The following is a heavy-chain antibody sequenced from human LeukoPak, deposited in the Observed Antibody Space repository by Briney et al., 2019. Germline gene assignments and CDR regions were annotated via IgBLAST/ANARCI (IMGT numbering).Heavy chain of an antibody. CDR1: GGSISSYY. Sequence: SETLSLTCTVSGGSISSYYWSWIRQPAGKGLEWIGRIYTSGSTNYNPSLRSRVTMSVDTSKNQFSLKLSSVTAADTAVYYCARDDWQQLQDHYYGMDVWGQGTTVTVSS. V-gene: IGHV4-4*07. CDR3: ARDDWQQLQDHYYGMDV. CDR2: IYTSGST. D-gene: IGHD6-13*01. J-gene: IGHJ6*02.